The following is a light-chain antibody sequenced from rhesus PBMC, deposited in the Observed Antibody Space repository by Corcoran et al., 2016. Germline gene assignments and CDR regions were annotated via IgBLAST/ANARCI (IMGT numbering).Light chain of an antibody. V-gene: IGKV3-42*03. Sequence: EIVMTQSPATLSLSPGERATLSCRASQSVSSSLAWYQQKPGQAPTLLIYGASSRATGIPHRFSGSGSGTEFTLTIRSLEPEDFAVYYCQQYTNWPYSFGQGTKVEIK. CDR3: QQYTNWPYS. CDR2: GAS. CDR1: QSVSSS. J-gene: IGKJ2*01.